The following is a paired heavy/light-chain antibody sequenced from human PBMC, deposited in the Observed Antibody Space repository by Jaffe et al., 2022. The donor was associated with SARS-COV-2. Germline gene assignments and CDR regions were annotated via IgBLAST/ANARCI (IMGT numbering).Heavy chain of an antibody. CDR3: AGSLHTYLWGTYPLLSPFDY. V-gene: IGHV3-30*04. J-gene: IGHJ4*02. CDR1: GFSFSSYG. CDR2: ISQDGSNK. Sequence: QVQLVESGGGVVRPGRSLRLSCEASGFSFSSYGLHWVRQAPGKGLEWVALISQDGSNKHYADFVKDRFTISRDSSKNMLYLQLNSLRTDDTAVYYCAGSLHTYLWGTYPLLSPFDYWGRGTLVTVSS. D-gene: IGHD3-16*02.
Light chain of an antibody. CDR3: QQYGGLTLT. V-gene: IGKV3-20*01. CDR2: GAS. J-gene: IGKJ4*01. Sequence: EIVLTQSPGTLSLSPGDRATLSCRASQTVSSNYLAWYQQKPGQAPRLLIYGASSRAADIPDRFSGSGSGTDFTLTISRLEPEDFAVYYCQQYGGLTLTFGGGTKVEI. CDR1: QTVSSNY.